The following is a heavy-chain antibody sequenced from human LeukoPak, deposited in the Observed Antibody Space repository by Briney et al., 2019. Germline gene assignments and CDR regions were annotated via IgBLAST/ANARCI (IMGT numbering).Heavy chain of an antibody. CDR2: IRGSDGAT. J-gene: IGHJ4*02. CDR1: GFTLSSKA. CDR3: AKDFRVSY. V-gene: IGHV3-23*01. Sequence: GGAPRLSCAAPGFTLSSKALGRVRQAPGEGLEWVSAIRGSDGATYYADSVKGRFTISRDNSKNTLSLQMNGLRAEDTAVYYCAKDFRVSYWGQGTLVTVSS.